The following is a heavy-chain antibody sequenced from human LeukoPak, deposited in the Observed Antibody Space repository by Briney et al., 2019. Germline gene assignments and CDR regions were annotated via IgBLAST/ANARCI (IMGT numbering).Heavy chain of an antibody. J-gene: IGHJ6*02. Sequence: ASVKVSCKASGYTFTSYGISWVRQAPGQGLEWMGWINPNSGGTNYAQKFQGRVTMTRDTSISTAYMELSRLRSDDTAVYYCARDIVVVPAAIYFDYYYYGMDVWGQGTTVTVSS. CDR3: ARDIVVVPAAIYFDYYYYGMDV. D-gene: IGHD2-2*01. CDR2: INPNSGGT. V-gene: IGHV1-2*02. CDR1: GYTFTSYG.